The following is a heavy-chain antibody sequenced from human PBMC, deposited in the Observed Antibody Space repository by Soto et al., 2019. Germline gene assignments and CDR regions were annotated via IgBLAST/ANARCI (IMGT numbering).Heavy chain of an antibody. D-gene: IGHD3-9*01. CDR1: GYTFTNYG. V-gene: IGHV1-18*01. Sequence: QVQLVQSGAEVKKPGASVKVSCKASGYTFTNYGIAWVRQAPGQGLEWMGWISPYSVKTDYRQNLQGRVTMTAEASTITAYMELSSLRSDDTAVYYCTRDRLTLTARLLFEFWGQGTLVTVSS. CDR3: TRDRLTLTARLLFEF. J-gene: IGHJ4*02. CDR2: ISPYSVKT.